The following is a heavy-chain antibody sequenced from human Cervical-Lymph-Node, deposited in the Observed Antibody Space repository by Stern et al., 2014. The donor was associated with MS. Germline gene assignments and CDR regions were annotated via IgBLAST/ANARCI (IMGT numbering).Heavy chain of an antibody. J-gene: IGHJ4*02. CDR1: GYPFTHNY. Sequence: VQLVQSGAEVRESGDSVKVSCKASGYPFTHNYIHWVRQAPGQGLEWLGWINPNNGNTKNTQKFQGRVTMTRDTSISTLYMELNRLTSDDTAVYYCARGDGSSWFPYWGQGTLVTVSS. D-gene: IGHD6-13*01. CDR3: ARGDGSSWFPY. CDR2: INPNNGNT. V-gene: IGHV1-2*02.